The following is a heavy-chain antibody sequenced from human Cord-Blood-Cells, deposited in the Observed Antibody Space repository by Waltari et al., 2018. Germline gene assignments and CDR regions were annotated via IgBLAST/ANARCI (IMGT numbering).Heavy chain of an antibody. CDR1: GFTFSSYG. J-gene: IGHJ4*02. Sequence: QVQLVESGGGVVQPGRSLRLSCSASGFTFSSYGLHWVRQAPGKGLEWVAVIWYDGSNKYYADSVKGRFTISRDNSKNTLYLQMNSRRAEDTAVYYCARDLSVESSSSSVPDYWGQGTLVTVSS. V-gene: IGHV3-33*01. CDR2: IWYDGSNK. D-gene: IGHD6-6*01. CDR3: ARDLSVESSSSSVPDY.